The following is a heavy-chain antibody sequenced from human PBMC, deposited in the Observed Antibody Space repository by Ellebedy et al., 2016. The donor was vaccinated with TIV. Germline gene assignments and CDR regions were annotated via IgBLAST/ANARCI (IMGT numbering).Heavy chain of an antibody. Sequence: GGSLRLXXSASDFIFGDFSMNWVRQAPGKGLEWVSAITPSGGTTYYADSVKGRFTISRDNSKNTLFLQMKRLRGDDTAVYYCARGASGLDPWGQGTLVTVSS. CDR3: ARGASGLDP. D-gene: IGHD3-10*01. J-gene: IGHJ5*02. V-gene: IGHV3-23*01. CDR1: DFIFGDFS. CDR2: ITPSGGTT.